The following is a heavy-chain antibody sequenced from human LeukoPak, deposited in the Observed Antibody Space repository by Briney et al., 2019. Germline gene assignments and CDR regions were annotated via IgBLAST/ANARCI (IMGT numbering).Heavy chain of an antibody. CDR1: GFIFSSYW. D-gene: IGHD2-15*01. J-gene: IGHJ4*02. Sequence: GGSLRLSCGASGFIFSSYWMHWVRQARGKGLEWVSHIDSEGISATYGDPAKGRFTMSRDNAKNTVYLQMNSLRAEDTAVYYCTRGTSVVAGIDFWGQGTLVTVSS. V-gene: IGHV3-74*01. CDR3: TRGTSVVAGIDF. CDR2: IDSEGISA.